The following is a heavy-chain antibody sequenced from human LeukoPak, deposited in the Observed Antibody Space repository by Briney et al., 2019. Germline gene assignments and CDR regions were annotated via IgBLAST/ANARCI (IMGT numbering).Heavy chain of an antibody. CDR1: GGTFSSYA. CDR3: ARASLRDSSGPPYGTYAFDI. J-gene: IGHJ3*02. V-gene: IGHV1-69*06. D-gene: IGHD3-22*01. CDR2: IIPIFGTA. Sequence: ASVKVSCKASGGTFSSYAISWVRQAPGQGLEWMGGIIPIFGTANYAQKFQGRVTITADKSTSTAYMELSSLRSEDTAVYYCARASLRDSSGPPYGTYAFDIWGQGTMVTVSS.